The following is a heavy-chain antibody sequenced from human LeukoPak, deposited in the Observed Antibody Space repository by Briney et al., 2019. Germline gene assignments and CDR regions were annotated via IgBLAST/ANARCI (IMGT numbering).Heavy chain of an antibody. D-gene: IGHD3-22*01. V-gene: IGHV3-30*18. CDR3: AKDDYYDIGGYFDY. CDR2: ISYDGSNK. CDR1: GFTFSSYG. J-gene: IGHJ4*02. Sequence: GGSLRLSCAASGFTFSSYGMHWVRQAPGKGLEWVAVISYDGSNKYYADSVKGRFTISRDNSKNTLYLQMNSLRAEDTAVYYCAKDDYYDIGGYFDYWGQGTLVTVSP.